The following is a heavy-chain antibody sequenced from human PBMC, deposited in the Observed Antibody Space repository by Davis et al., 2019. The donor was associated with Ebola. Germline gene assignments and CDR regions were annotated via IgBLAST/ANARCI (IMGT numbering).Heavy chain of an antibody. CDR3: ARGPSTGNSFTY. V-gene: IGHV3-23*01. D-gene: IGHD4-23*01. CDR1: GFTFSTYA. CDR2: ISSGGAAP. J-gene: IGHJ4*02. Sequence: GESLKISCAASGFTFSTYAMGWVRQAPGQGLEWVSDISSGGAAPYYADSVKGRFTTFRDNPKNTLYLQMNGLRAEDTAFYYCARGPSTGNSFTYWGQGTLVTVSS.